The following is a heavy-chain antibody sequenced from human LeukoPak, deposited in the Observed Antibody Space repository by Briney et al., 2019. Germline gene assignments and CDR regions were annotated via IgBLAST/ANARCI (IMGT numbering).Heavy chain of an antibody. D-gene: IGHD1-26*01. CDR2: IYYSGST. CDR3: ASGSYYDWYYFDY. J-gene: IGHJ4*02. V-gene: IGHV4-59*11. CDR1: GGSISSHY. Sequence: SETLSLTCTVSGGSISSHYWSWIRQRPGKGLEWIGYIYYSGSTNYNPSLKSRVTISVDTSKNQFSLKLSSVTAADTAVYYCASGSYYDWYYFDYWGQGTLVTVSS.